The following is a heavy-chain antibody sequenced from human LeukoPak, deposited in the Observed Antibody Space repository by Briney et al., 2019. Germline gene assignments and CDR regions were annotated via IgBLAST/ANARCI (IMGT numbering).Heavy chain of an antibody. CDR2: IYPGDSDT. CDR1: GYSFTNYW. V-gene: IGHV5-51*01. J-gene: IGHJ3*02. CDR3: AQHDIRGWYGACDI. Sequence: GESLKISCKGSGYSFTNYWIGWVRQMPGKGLEWMGIIYPGDSDTRYSPSFQGQVAISANKSISTAYLQWSSLKTSDIVMYYCAQHDIRGWYGACDIWHGGTMVNVST. D-gene: IGHD6-19*01.